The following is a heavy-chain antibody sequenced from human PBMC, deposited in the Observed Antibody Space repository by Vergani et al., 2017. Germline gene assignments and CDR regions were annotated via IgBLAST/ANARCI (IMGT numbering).Heavy chain of an antibody. J-gene: IGHJ4*02. D-gene: IGHD3-22*01. CDR3: ARGNYYDSSGYYGTSDFDY. V-gene: IGHV4-34*01. Sequence: QLQESGPGLVKPSETLSLTCAVYGGSFSGYYWSWIRQPPGKGLEWIGEINHSGSTNYNPSLKSRVTISVDTSKNQFSLKLSSVTAADTAVYYCARGNYYDSSGYYGTSDFDYWGQGTLVTVSS. CDR1: GGSFSGYY. CDR2: INHSGST.